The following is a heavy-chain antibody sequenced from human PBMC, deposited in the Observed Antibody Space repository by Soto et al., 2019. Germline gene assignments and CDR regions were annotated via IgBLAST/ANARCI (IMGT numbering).Heavy chain of an antibody. CDR3: ARGSSVAPDY. Sequence: GGSLRLSCAASGFTFSGYSMNWVRQAPGKGLEWVSSISSSSSYIYYADSVKGRFTISRDNAKNSLYLQMNSLRARDTAVYYCARGSSVAPDYWGQGTLVTVSS. CDR2: ISSSSSYI. V-gene: IGHV3-21*01. CDR1: GFTFSGYS. J-gene: IGHJ4*02. D-gene: IGHD6-19*01.